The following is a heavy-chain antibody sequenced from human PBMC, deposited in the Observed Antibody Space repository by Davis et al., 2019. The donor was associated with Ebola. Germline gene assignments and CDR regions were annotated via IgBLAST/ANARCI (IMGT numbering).Heavy chain of an antibody. CDR3: ARGTVTTY. CDR1: GFTFSTYS. V-gene: IGHV3-30*03. D-gene: IGHD4-17*01. Sequence: GGSLRLSCAASGFTFSTYSMSWVRQAPGKGLEWVAVISYDGSNKYYADSVKGRFTISRDNSKNTLYLQMNSLRAEDTAVYYCARGTVTTYWGQGTLVTVSS. CDR2: ISYDGSNK. J-gene: IGHJ4*02.